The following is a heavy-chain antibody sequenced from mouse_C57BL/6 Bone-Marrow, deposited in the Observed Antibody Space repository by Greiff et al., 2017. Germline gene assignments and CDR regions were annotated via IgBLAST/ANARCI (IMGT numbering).Heavy chain of an antibody. CDR3: TRDGYYRFAY. V-gene: IGHV1-15*01. D-gene: IGHD2-3*01. CDR1: GYTFTDYE. Sequence: QVQLKEPGAELVRPGASVTLSCKASGYTFTDYEMHWVKQTPVHGLEWIGAIDPETGGTAYNQKFKGKAILTADKSSSTAYMELRSLTSEDSAVYYCTRDGYYRFAYWGQGTLVTVSA. CDR2: IDPETGGT. J-gene: IGHJ3*01.